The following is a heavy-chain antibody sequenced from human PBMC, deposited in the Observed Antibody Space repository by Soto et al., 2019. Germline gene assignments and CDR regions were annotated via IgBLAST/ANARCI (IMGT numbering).Heavy chain of an antibody. CDR3: AKAHVMVAAGSTFDY. CDR1: GYSISSGSY. J-gene: IGHJ4*01. V-gene: IGHV4-38-2*02. CDR2: IYHGGTT. Sequence: SETLSLTSTVSGYSISSGSYWGWIRQPPGKGPEWIASIYHGGTTFYNPSLKSRVTVSVDKSNNQFSLKLRSVTAADTAVYYCAKAHVMVAAGSTFDYWGHGTLVTVSS. D-gene: IGHD6-19*01.